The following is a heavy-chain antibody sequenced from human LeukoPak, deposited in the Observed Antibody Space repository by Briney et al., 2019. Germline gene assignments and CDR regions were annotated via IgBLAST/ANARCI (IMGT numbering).Heavy chain of an antibody. J-gene: IGHJ6*03. CDR1: GYTFTSYD. V-gene: IGHV1-46*01. Sequence: ASVKVSCKASGYTFTSYDINWVRQATGQGLEWMGIINPSGGSTSYAQKFQGRVTMTRDMSTSTVYMELSSLRSEDTAVYYCARNPDYGDYDYYYYYMDVWGKGTTVTVSS. CDR2: INPSGGST. CDR3: ARNPDYGDYDYYYYYMDV. D-gene: IGHD4-17*01.